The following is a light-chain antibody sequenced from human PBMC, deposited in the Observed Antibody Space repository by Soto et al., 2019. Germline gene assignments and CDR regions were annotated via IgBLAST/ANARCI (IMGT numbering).Light chain of an antibody. J-gene: IGKJ3*01. V-gene: IGKV3-20*01. CDR3: QHYDNTPPSVT. CDR1: QSVSSDY. Sequence: EIVLTQSPDTLSLSPGERATLSCRASQSVSSDYLVWYQQKPGQAPRLLIYGASRRATGIPDRFSGGGSGTDFILNISRLEPEDFAVYYCQHYDNTPPSVTFVPGTKVDIK. CDR2: GAS.